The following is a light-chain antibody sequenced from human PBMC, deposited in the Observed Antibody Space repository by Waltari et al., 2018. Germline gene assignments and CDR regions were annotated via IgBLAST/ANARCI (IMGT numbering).Light chain of an antibody. CDR2: DNN. J-gene: IGLJ2*01. Sequence: QSVLTQPPPVSAAPGQKVTISCSGRSPNIGNNYVAWYQQLPRTAPKLLIYDNNKRPSGIPDRFSGSKSGTSATLGITGLQAGDEADYYCGTWDSSLSEEVFGGGTKLTVL. CDR1: SPNIGNNY. CDR3: GTWDSSLSEEV. V-gene: IGLV1-51*01.